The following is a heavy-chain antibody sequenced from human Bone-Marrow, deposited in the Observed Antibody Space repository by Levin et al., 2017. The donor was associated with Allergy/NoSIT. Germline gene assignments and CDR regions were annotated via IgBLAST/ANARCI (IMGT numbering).Heavy chain of an antibody. CDR3: ARDYIRWGVDAFDS. CDR1: GFTFSSYS. J-gene: IGHJ3*02. CDR2: ISSSSSTI. Sequence: GESLKISCAASGFTFSSYSMNWVRQAPGKGLEWVSYISSSSSTIYYADSVKGRFTISRDNAKNSLYLQMNSLRAEDTAVYYCARDYIRWGVDAFDSWGQGTMVTVSS. D-gene: IGHD3-10*02. V-gene: IGHV3-48*01.